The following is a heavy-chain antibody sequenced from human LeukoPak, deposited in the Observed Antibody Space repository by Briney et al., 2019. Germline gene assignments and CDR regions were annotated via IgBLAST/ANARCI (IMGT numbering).Heavy chain of an antibody. CDR2: ISGSGGST. D-gene: IGHD2-15*01. CDR3: AKSKGCSGGRCYAPLDY. CDR1: GFTFSSYA. V-gene: IGHV3-23*01. J-gene: IGHJ4*02. Sequence: GGSLRLSCAASGFTFSSYAMSWVRQAPGEGLEWVSGISGSGGSTYYADSVKGRFTISRDNSKNTLYLQMNSLRAEDTAVYYCAKSKGCSGGRCYAPLDYWGQGTLVTVSS.